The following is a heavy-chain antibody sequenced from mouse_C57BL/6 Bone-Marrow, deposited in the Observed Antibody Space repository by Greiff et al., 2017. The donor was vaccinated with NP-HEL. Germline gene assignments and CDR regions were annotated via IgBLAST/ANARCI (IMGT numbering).Heavy chain of an antibody. CDR1: GFTFTDYY. CDR2: IRNKANGYTT. V-gene: IGHV7-3*01. CDR3: ARFRSGYFDY. J-gene: IGHJ2*01. Sequence: EVMLVESGGGLVQPGGSLSLSCAASGFTFTDYYMSWVRQPPGKALEWLGFIRNKANGYTTEYSASVKGRFTISRDNSQSILYLQMNALRAEDSATYYCARFRSGYFDYWGQGTTLTVSS. D-gene: IGHD1-1*01.